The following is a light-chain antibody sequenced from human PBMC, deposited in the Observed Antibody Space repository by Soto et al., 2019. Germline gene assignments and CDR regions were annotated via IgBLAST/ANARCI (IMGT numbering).Light chain of an antibody. CDR2: ISD. Sequence: QSVLTQPPSASGTPGQRVTISCSGGSSNIGTNTVNWYQQLPGTAPKLLIYISDQRPSGVPDRFSGSKSGASASLAISGLQSEDEADYYCAAWDDSLNGPVFGGGTKLNVL. V-gene: IGLV1-44*01. J-gene: IGLJ2*01. CDR1: SSNIGTNT. CDR3: AAWDDSLNGPV.